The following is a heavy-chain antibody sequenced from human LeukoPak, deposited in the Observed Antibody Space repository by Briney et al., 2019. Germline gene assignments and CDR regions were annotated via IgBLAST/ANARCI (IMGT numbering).Heavy chain of an antibody. CDR2: IRSKTHTYAT. CDR3: TRHGGRDYYDSSEDAFDI. Sequence: GGSLRLSCAASGFTFSGSAMHWVRQASGKGLEWVGRIRSKTHTYATAYAASVKGRFTISRDDSKNTAYLQMNSLKIEDTAVYYCTRHGGRDYYDSSEDAFDIWGQGTMVTVSS. CDR1: GFTFSGSA. J-gene: IGHJ3*02. D-gene: IGHD3-22*01. V-gene: IGHV3-73*01.